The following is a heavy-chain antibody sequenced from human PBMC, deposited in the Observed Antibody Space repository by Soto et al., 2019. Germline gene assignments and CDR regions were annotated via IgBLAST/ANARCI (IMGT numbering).Heavy chain of an antibody. CDR3: AATCNSHAFDI. CDR1: GGSISSYY. D-gene: IGHD4-4*01. J-gene: IGHJ3*02. V-gene: IGHV4-59*01. CDR2: IYYSGST. Sequence: AETLSLTCTVSGGSISSYYWSWIRQPPGKGLEWIGYIYYSGSTNYNPSLKSRVTISVDTSKNQFSLKLSSVTAADTAVYYCAATCNSHAFDIWGQGTMVTVSS.